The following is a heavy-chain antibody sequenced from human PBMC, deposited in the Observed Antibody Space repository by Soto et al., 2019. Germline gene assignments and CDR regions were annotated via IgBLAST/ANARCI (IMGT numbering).Heavy chain of an antibody. D-gene: IGHD2-15*01. CDR2: IIPIFGTA. CDR1: GGTFSSYA. V-gene: IGHV1-69*05. CDR3: ARGRSIGGILSNWCFDL. J-gene: IGHJ2*01. Sequence: QVQLVQSGAEVKKPGSSVKVSCKASGGTFSSYAISWVRQAPGQGLEWMGGIIPIFGTANYAQKFQGRVTITPDESTSTAYMERRSLRSEDTAVYYCARGRSIGGILSNWCFDLWGRGTLVTVSS.